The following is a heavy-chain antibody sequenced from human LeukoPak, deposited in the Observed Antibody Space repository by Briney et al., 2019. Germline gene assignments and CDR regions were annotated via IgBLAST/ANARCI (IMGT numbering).Heavy chain of an antibody. Sequence: PSETLSLTCTVSGDSISSSSYYWGWIRQPPGKELEWIGSIYYSGSTYYNPSLNSRVTISVDTSKNQFSLKLSSVTAADTAVYYCARDYLGGDPDAFDIWGQGTMVTVSS. V-gene: IGHV4-39*07. J-gene: IGHJ3*02. CDR3: ARDYLGGDPDAFDI. CDR2: IYYSGST. CDR1: GDSISSSSYY. D-gene: IGHD2-21*02.